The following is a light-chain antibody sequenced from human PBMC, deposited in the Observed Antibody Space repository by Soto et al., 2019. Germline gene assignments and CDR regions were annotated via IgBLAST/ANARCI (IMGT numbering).Light chain of an antibody. Sequence: EIVLTQSPGTLSLSPGERATLSCRASPSVSSSYLAWYQQKPGQAPRLLIYGASSRATGIPDMFSGSGSGTDFTLTISRLEPEDFEVYYCKQYARSPWTFGQGTKVEIK. CDR1: PSVSSSY. V-gene: IGKV3-20*01. CDR2: GAS. CDR3: KQYARSPWT. J-gene: IGKJ1*01.